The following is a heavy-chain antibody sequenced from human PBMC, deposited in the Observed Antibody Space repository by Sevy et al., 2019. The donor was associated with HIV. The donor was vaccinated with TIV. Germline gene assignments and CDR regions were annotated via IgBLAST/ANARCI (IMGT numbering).Heavy chain of an antibody. CDR3: ARAPVGSGWYFPRGIDY. CDR1: GFTFSTYW. Sequence: GGSLRLSCAASGFTFSTYWMTWVRQAPGKGLEWVANIKQDGSEKYYADSVKVRLTVSRDNTKNALYLQLNSLRAEDTAIYYCARAPVGSGWYFPRGIDYWGQGTLVTVSS. D-gene: IGHD6-13*01. CDR2: IKQDGSEK. J-gene: IGHJ4*02. V-gene: IGHV3-7*01.